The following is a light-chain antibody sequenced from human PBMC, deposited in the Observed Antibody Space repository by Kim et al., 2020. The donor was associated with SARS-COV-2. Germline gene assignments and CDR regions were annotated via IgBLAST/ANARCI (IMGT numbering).Light chain of an antibody. V-gene: IGKV3-15*01. CDR3: QQYNNWPPFT. CDR2: GAS. CDR1: QSVRNN. J-gene: IGKJ2*01. Sequence: EIVMTQSPATLSVSPGERATLSCRASQSVRNNLAWYQQTPGQAPRPLIYGASTRATGIPARFSGSGSGTEFTLIISSLQSEDFAVYYCQQYNNWPPFTFGQGTKLEI.